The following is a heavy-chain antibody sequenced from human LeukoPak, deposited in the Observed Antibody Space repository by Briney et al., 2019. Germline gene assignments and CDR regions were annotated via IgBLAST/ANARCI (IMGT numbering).Heavy chain of an antibody. CDR3: ARPSFHCGGDCYEGGNAFDI. CDR2: IYPGDSDT. J-gene: IGHJ3*02. D-gene: IGHD2-21*02. CDR1: GYSFTSYW. Sequence: GESLKISCKGSGYSFTSYWIGWVRQMPGKGLEWMGIIYPGDSDTRYSPSFQGQVTISADKSISTAYLQWSSLKASDTAMYYCARPSFHCGGDCYEGGNAFDIWGQGTMVTVSS. V-gene: IGHV5-51*01.